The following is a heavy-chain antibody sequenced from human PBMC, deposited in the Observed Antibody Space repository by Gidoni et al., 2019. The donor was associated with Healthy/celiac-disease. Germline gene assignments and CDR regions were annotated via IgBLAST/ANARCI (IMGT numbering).Heavy chain of an antibody. D-gene: IGHD6-13*01. J-gene: IGHJ6*02. CDR3: ARQQQLAHYYYGMDV. CDR2: IYYSGST. CDR1: GGSISSSSYY. Sequence: QLQLQESGPGLVKPSETLSLTCTVSGGSISSSSYYWGWIRQPPGKGLEWIGSIYYSGSTYYNPSLKSRVTISVDTSKNQFSLKLSSVTAADTAVYYCARQQQLAHYYYGMDVWGQGTTVTVSS. V-gene: IGHV4-39*01.